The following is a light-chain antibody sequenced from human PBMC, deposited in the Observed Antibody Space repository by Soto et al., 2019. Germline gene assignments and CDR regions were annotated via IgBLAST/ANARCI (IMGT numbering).Light chain of an antibody. V-gene: IGLV7-46*01. CDR2: DIN. CDR3: LLSSRGARV. CDR1: TGAVTSGHY. Sequence: QAVVTQEPSLSVSPGGTVTLTCGASTGAVTSGHYPFWFQQKPGQAPRTLIYDINNKHSWTPARFSGSLLGGKAALTLSGAQPEDEADYYCLLSSRGARVFGGGTKLTVL. J-gene: IGLJ2*01.